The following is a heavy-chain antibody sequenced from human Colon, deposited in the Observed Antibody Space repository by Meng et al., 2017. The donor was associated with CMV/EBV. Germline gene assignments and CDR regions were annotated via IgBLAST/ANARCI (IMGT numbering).Heavy chain of an antibody. CDR3: VTGTTGYFDL. J-gene: IGHJ4*02. V-gene: IGHV3-23*01. CDR1: GFTFSNSA. Sequence: GGSLRLSCAASGFTFSNSAMNWVRQAPGKGLEWVSSISGTGDSTYCADSVKGRFTISRDNDRNIMDLQMSSLRADDTAIYYCVTGTTGYFDLWGQGTLVTVSS. D-gene: IGHD1-7*01. CDR2: ISGTGDST.